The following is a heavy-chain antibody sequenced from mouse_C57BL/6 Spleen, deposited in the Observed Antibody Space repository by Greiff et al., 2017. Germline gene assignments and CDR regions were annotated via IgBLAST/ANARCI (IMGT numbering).Heavy chain of an antibody. D-gene: IGHD1-1*01. CDR1: GYTFTSYW. Sequence: VQLQQPGAELVRPGSSVKLSCKASGYTFTSYWMHWVKQRPIQGLEWIGNIDPSDSETHYNQKFKGKATLTVDKSSSTAYMQLSSLTSEDSAVYYCAITTVVATPFAYWGQGTLVTVSA. CDR3: AITTVVATPFAY. V-gene: IGHV1-52*01. CDR2: IDPSDSET. J-gene: IGHJ3*01.